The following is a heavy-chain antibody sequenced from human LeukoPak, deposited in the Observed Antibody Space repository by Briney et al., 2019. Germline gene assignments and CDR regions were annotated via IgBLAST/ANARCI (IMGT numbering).Heavy chain of an antibody. CDR3: ARAPGGPYCSSTSCYAKYSQH. J-gene: IGHJ1*01. CDR2: ICAYNGNT. Sequence: ASVKVSCKASGYTFTSYGISWVRQAPGQGLEWMGWICAYNGNTNYAQKLQGRVTVTTDTSTSTAYMELRSLRSDDTAVYYCARAPGGPYCSSTSCYAKYSQHWGQGTLVTVSS. V-gene: IGHV1-18*01. CDR1: GYTFTSYG. D-gene: IGHD2-2*01.